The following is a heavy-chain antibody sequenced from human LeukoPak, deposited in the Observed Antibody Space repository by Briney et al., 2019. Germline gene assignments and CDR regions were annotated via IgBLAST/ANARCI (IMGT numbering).Heavy chain of an antibody. CDR3: ARVSGSGWYSQNRNFDY. J-gene: IGHJ4*02. D-gene: IGHD6-19*01. V-gene: IGHV4-59*01. CDR1: GGSLSRYY. CDR2: IYYSGST. Sequence: PSEPLSLTCTVSGGSLSRYYWRWIRQPPGKGLEWIAYIYYSGSTNYNPSLKRGVTISVDTSKYQYSLKLSSVTAAGRAVYYCARVSGSGWYSQNRNFDYWGQGTLVTVCS.